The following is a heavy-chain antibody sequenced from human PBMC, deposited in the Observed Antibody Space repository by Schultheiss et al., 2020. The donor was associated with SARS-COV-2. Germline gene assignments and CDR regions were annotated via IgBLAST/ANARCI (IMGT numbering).Heavy chain of an antibody. J-gene: IGHJ4*02. Sequence: SETLSLTCTVSGGSISSSSYYWGWIRQPPGKGLVWIGCIYYSGSNYYNPSLKSRVTISVDTSKNQFSLKRSSVTAADTAVYYCARWSDLETVTSKYFDYWGQGTLVTVAS. V-gene: IGHV4-39*01. D-gene: IGHD4-17*01. CDR1: GGSISSSSYY. CDR3: ARWSDLETVTSKYFDY. CDR2: IYYSGSN.